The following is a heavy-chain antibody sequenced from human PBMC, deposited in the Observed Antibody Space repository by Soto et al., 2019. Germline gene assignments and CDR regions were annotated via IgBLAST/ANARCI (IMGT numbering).Heavy chain of an antibody. D-gene: IGHD2-8*01. V-gene: IGHV4-59*01. CDR3: ARDIMGTNYYYYGMDV. Sequence: SETLSLTCTVSGGSISSYYWSWIRQPPGKGLDLIGYIYYSGSTNYNPSLKSRVTISVDTSKNLFSLKLSSVTAADTAVYYCARDIMGTNYYYYGMDVWGQGTTVTVSS. CDR2: IYYSGST. CDR1: GGSISSYY. J-gene: IGHJ6*02.